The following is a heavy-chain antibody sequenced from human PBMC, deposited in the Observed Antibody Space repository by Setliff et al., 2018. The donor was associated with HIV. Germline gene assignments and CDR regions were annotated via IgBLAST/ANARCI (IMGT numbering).Heavy chain of an antibody. J-gene: IGHJ3*02. Sequence: PSETLSLTCIVSGGSIGSGSHYWSWIRQPAGKGLEWIGHIYTTGSTNYNPSLKSRVTISADTSNNQFSLRLTSMTAADTAVYYCAKTSVGATGLYAFDIWGQGTMVTVSS. V-gene: IGHV4-61*09. CDR1: GGSIGSGSHY. D-gene: IGHD1-26*01. CDR3: AKTSVGATGLYAFDI. CDR2: IYTTGST.